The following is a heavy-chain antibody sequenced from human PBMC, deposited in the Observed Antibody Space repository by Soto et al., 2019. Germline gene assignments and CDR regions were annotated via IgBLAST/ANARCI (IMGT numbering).Heavy chain of an antibody. CDR2: IIPIFGTA. J-gene: IGHJ5*02. D-gene: IGHD3-10*01. CDR1: GGTFSSYA. CDR3: ARGVVLLWFGDPPKQNWFDP. Sequence: QVQLVQSGAEVKKPGSSVKVSCKASGGTFSSYAISWVRQAPGQGLEWMGGIIPIFGTANYAQKFQGRVTLTADESTSTAYMELSSLRSEDTAVYYCARGVVLLWFGDPPKQNWFDPRGQGTLVTVSS. V-gene: IGHV1-69*01.